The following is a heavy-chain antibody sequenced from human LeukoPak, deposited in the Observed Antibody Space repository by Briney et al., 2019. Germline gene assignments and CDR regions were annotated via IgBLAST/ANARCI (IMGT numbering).Heavy chain of an antibody. Sequence: PSETLSLTCTVSGYSISSGYYWGWIRRPPGKGLEWIGSIYHSGSTYYNPSLKSRVTISVDTSKNQFSLKLSSVTAADTAVYYCARGPGGYSGYAYFDYWGQGTLVTVSS. J-gene: IGHJ4*02. CDR1: GYSISSGYY. V-gene: IGHV4-38-2*02. CDR2: IYHSGST. CDR3: ARGPGGYSGYAYFDY. D-gene: IGHD5-12*01.